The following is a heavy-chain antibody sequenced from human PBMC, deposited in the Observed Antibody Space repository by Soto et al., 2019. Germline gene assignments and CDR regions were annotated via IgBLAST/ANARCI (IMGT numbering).Heavy chain of an antibody. Sequence: SETLSLTCTVSGGSISSGGYYWSWIRQHPGKGLEWIGYIYYSGSTYYNPSLKSRVTISVDTSKNQFSLKLSSVTAADTAVYYCARDRRYDFWSGYYEDGYYYYGMDVWGQGTTVTVSS. CDR1: GGSISSGGYY. CDR2: IYYSGST. V-gene: IGHV4-31*03. J-gene: IGHJ6*02. D-gene: IGHD3-3*01. CDR3: ARDRRYDFWSGYYEDGYYYYGMDV.